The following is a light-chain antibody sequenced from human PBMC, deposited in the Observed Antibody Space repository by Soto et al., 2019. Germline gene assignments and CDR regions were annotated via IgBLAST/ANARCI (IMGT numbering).Light chain of an antibody. CDR1: SDSIASNS. CDR2: ENN. CDR3: QSYDRSNHVV. Sequence: NFMLTQPHSVSESPGKTVTISCTGSSDSIASNSVQWYQQHPGSAPSIVIYENNQRPSGVPHRFSGSIDRSSNSASLTVSGLKPEDEADYYCQSYDRSNHVVFGGGTKVTVL. V-gene: IGLV6-57*02. J-gene: IGLJ2*01.